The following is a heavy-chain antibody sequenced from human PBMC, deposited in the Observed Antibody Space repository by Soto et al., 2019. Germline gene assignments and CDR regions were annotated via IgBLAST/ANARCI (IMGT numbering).Heavy chain of an antibody. J-gene: IGHJ2*01. CDR2: IYYSGST. Sequence: SETLSLTCTVSGGSISSSSYYWGWIRQPPGKGLEWIGSIYYSGSTYYNPSLKSRVTISVDTSKNQFSLKLSSVTAADTAVYYCARRGYGDYVVHSYFDLWGRGTLVTVS. V-gene: IGHV4-39*01. D-gene: IGHD4-17*01. CDR1: GGSISSSSYY. CDR3: ARRGYGDYVVHSYFDL.